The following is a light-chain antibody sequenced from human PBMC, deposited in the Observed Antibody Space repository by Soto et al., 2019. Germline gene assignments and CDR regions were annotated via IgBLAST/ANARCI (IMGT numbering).Light chain of an antibody. CDR3: QQYNSYTWT. Sequence: DIQMTQSPSTLSASAGDRVTITCRASQSISTWLAWYQQKPGKAPKLLIYGASSLASGVPSRFSGSGSGTECTLTISSLQPDDFATYYCQQYNSYTWTFGQGTKVDIK. V-gene: IGKV1-5*01. CDR1: QSISTW. J-gene: IGKJ1*01. CDR2: GAS.